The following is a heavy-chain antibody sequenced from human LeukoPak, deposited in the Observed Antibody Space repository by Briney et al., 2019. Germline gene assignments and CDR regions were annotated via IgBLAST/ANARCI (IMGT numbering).Heavy chain of an antibody. CDR1: GFTFSSYS. V-gene: IGHV3-48*02. J-gene: IGHJ3*02. D-gene: IGHD2-21*02. Sequence: GGSLRLSCAASGFTFSSYSMNWVRQAPGKGLEWVSYIRSSSSTIYYADSVKGRFTISRDNAKNSLYLQMNSLRDEDTAVYYCARERGAYCSGDCYSDAFDIWGQGTMVTVSS. CDR3: ARERGAYCSGDCYSDAFDI. CDR2: IRSSSSTI.